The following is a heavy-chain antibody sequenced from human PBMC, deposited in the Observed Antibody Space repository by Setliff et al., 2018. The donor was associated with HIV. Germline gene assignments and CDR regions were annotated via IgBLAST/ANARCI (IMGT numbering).Heavy chain of an antibody. Sequence: PSETLSLTCSVSGGSISTSHWSWIRQPPGKGLEWIGYIYKSGSTNYNASLKSRVTISADTSKNQFPLKLRSVTAADTAVYYCGRDPYCSGDGCFRYYQHWGRGTLVTVSS. CDR2: IYKSGST. CDR1: GGSISTSH. CDR3: GRDPYCSGDGCFRYYQH. D-gene: IGHD2-15*01. V-gene: IGHV4-4*08. J-gene: IGHJ1*01.